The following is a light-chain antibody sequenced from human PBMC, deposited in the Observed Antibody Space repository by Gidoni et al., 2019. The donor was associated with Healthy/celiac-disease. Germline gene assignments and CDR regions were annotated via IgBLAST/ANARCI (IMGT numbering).Light chain of an antibody. V-gene: IGKV4-1*01. CDR3: QQYYTKYT. J-gene: IGKJ2*01. CDR2: WAS. Sequence: DIVMTQSPDSLAVSLGERATINCKSSQSVIYSSNNKNYLAWYQQKPGQPPKLLIYWASTRETGVPDRFSGSGSGTDFTLTISTLQAEDVAVYYCQQYYTKYTFGQGTKLEIK. CDR1: QSVIYSSNNKNY.